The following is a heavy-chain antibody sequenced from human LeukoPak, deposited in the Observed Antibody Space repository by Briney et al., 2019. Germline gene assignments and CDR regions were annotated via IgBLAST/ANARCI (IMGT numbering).Heavy chain of an antibody. V-gene: IGHV3-23*01. CDR2: ISGSGGST. CDR1: GFTFSSYA. J-gene: IGHJ4*02. D-gene: IGHD6-19*01. CDR3: AKAQLIAVAGLYYFDY. Sequence: HPGGSLRLSCAASGFTFSSYAMSWVRQAPGKGLEWVSAISGSGGSTYYADSVKGRFTISRDNSKNTLYLQMNSLRAEDTAVYYCAKAQLIAVAGLYYFDYWGQGTLVTVSS.